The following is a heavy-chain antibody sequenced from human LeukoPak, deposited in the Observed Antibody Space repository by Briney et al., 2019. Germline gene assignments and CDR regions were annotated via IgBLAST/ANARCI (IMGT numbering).Heavy chain of an antibody. V-gene: IGHV3-15*01. CDR2: IRPQADGGTT. D-gene: IGHD3-10*01. CDR1: GFTVSNAW. CDR3: TRVGQFSRGSGSSFDY. J-gene: IGHJ4*02. Sequence: GGSLRLSCAASGFTVSNAWLSWVRQAPGKGLEWVGRIRPQADGGTTDYAAPVKGRFTISRDDSKSIAYLQMNSLKTEDTAVYYCTRVGQFSRGSGSSFDYWGQGTLVTVSS.